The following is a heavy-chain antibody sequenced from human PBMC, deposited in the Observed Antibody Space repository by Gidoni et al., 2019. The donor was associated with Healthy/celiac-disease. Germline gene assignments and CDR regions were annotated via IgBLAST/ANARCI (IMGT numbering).Heavy chain of an antibody. Sequence: QVQLVQSGAEVQKPGASVKVSCNASGYTFTSSDITWVRPATGQGLEWMGWMNPNSGNTGYAQKFQGRVTMTRNTSISTAYMELSSLRSEDTAVYYCARGGPDIVVVPAARSYYYYGMDVWGQGTTVTVSS. J-gene: IGHJ6*02. D-gene: IGHD2-2*01. CDR2: MNPNSGNT. CDR1: GYTFTSSD. CDR3: ARGGPDIVVVPAARSYYYYGMDV. V-gene: IGHV1-8*01.